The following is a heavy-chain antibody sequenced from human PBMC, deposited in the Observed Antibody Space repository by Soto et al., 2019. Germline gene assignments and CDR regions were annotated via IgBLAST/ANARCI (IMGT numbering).Heavy chain of an antibody. V-gene: IGHV3-53*01. CDR2: IYSGGST. CDR1: GFTVSSNY. Sequence: VQLVESGGGLIQPGGSLRLSCAASGFTVSSNYMSWVRQAPGKGLEWVSVIYSGGSTYYADSVKGRFTISRDNSKNTLYLQMNSLRAEDTAVYYCARDRSTVTTAGYYYGMDVWGQGTTVTVSS. J-gene: IGHJ6*02. D-gene: IGHD4-17*01. CDR3: ARDRSTVTTAGYYYGMDV.